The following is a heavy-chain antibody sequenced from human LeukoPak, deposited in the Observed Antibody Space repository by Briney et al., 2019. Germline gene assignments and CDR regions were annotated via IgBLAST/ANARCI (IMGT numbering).Heavy chain of an antibody. CDR1: GFTFSSYA. CDR3: AKVEDTAHTMGGAFDI. D-gene: IGHD5-18*01. Sequence: GGSLRLSCAASGFTFSSYAMHWVRQAPGKGLEGVAVISYDGSNKYYADSVKGRFTISRDNSKNTLYLQMNSLRAEDTAVYYCAKVEDTAHTMGGAFDIWGQGTMVTVSS. V-gene: IGHV3-30-3*01. CDR2: ISYDGSNK. J-gene: IGHJ3*02.